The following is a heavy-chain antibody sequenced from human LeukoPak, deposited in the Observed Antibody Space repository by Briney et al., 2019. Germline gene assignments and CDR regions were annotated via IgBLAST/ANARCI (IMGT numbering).Heavy chain of an antibody. J-gene: IGHJ4*02. D-gene: IGHD1-26*01. Sequence: SETLSLTCAVSGVSVNNDNWWSWVRQPPGKGLEWIGEIYHSGSTTYNPSLKSRVTISVDKSKNQFSLKLSSVTAADTAVYYCARQVGAYSLDYWGQGTLVTVSS. V-gene: IGHV4-4*02. CDR3: ARQVGAYSLDY. CDR1: GVSVNNDNW. CDR2: IYHSGST.